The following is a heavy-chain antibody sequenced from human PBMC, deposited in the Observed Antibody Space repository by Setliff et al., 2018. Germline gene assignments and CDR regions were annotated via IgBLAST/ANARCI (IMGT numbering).Heavy chain of an antibody. CDR1: GYTFNTYS. CDR3: ARDREQWLVPSYYYYYYGMDV. D-gene: IGHD6-19*01. CDR2: INPSGGST. Sequence: ASVKVSCKASGYTFNTYSMNWVRQAPGQGLEWMGIINPSGGSTSYAQKFQGRVTMTRDTSTSTVYMELSSLRSEDTAVYYCARDREQWLVPSYYYYYYGMDVWGQGTTVTVSS. J-gene: IGHJ6*02. V-gene: IGHV1-46*02.